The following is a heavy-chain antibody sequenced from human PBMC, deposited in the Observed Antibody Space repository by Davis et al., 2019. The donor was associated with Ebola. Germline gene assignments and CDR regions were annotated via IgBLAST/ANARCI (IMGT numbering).Heavy chain of an antibody. V-gene: IGHV4-34*01. Sequence: MPGGSLRLSCAVYGGSFSGYYWSWIRQPPGKGLEWIGEINHSGSTNYNPSLKSRVTISVDTSKNQFSLKLSSVTAADTAVYYCARGRRVYYGSGSYRHYYYYGMDVWGQGTTVTVSS. J-gene: IGHJ6*02. CDR2: INHSGST. D-gene: IGHD3-10*01. CDR3: ARGRRVYYGSGSYRHYYYYGMDV. CDR1: GGSFSGYY.